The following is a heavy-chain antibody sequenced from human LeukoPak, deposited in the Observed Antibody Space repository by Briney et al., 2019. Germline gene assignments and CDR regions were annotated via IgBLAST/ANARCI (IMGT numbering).Heavy chain of an antibody. D-gene: IGHD3-10*01. V-gene: IGHV1-2*06. J-gene: IGHJ6*03. CDR1: GSTFTGYY. Sequence: ASVKVSCKASGSTFTGYYMHWVRQAPGQGLEWMGRINPNSGGTNYAQKFQGRVTMTRDTSISTAYMELSRLRSDDTAVYYCARGLWVRGAHNRAYYYYYMDVWGKGTTVTVSS. CDR2: INPNSGGT. CDR3: ARGLWVRGAHNRAYYYYYMDV.